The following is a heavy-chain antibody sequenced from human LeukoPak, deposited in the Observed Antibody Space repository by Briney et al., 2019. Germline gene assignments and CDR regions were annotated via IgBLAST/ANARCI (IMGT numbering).Heavy chain of an antibody. D-gene: IGHD3-3*01. V-gene: IGHV4-61*05. CDR3: ARGGGHDFWSGEYWFDP. Sequence: PSETLSLTCTVSGGSISSSSYSWGWIRQPPGKGLEWIGYIYYSGSTNYNPSLKSRVTISVDTSKNQFSLKLSSVTAADTAVYYCARGGGHDFWSGEYWFDPWGQGTLVTVSS. J-gene: IGHJ5*02. CDR1: GGSISSSSYS. CDR2: IYYSGST.